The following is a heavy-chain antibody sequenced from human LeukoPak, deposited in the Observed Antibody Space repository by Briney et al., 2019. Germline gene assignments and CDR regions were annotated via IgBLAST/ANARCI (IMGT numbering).Heavy chain of an antibody. CDR2: IIPIFGTA. Sequence: ASVKVSCKASGGTFSSYAISWVRQAPGHGLECMGEIIPIFGTANYAQKFQGRVTITTDESTSTAYMELSRLRSEATAVYYCARTPPMEYYDSPPYYYMDVWGKGTTVTVSS. CDR3: ARTPPMEYYDSPPYYYMDV. V-gene: IGHV1-69*05. CDR1: GGTFSSYA. D-gene: IGHD3-22*01. J-gene: IGHJ6*03.